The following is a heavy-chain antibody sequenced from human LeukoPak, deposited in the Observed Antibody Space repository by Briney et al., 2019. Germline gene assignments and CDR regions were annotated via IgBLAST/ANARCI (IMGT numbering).Heavy chain of an antibody. J-gene: IGHJ6*03. CDR1: GFTFSSYA. CDR2: ISYDGSNK. D-gene: IGHD6-6*01. V-gene: IGHV3-30-3*01. Sequence: PGRSLRLSCAASGFTFSSYAMHWVRQAPGKGLEWVAVISYDGSNKYYADSVKGRFTISRDNSKNTLYLQMNSLRAEDTAVYYCAKGQNEYSSVYYYYHMDVWGKGTTVTVSS. CDR3: AKGQNEYSSVYYYYHMDV.